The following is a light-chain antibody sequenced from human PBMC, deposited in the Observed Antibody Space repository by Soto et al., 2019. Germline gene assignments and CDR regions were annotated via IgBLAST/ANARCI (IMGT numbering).Light chain of an antibody. V-gene: IGKV1-12*01. CDR1: QHISCW. Sequence: DIQMTQSPSSVSASVGDRVTITCRASQHISCWLAWYQQKPGKAPNLLIYAASSVQGGVPSRFSGSGSGTDFTLTISSLQPADFATYYCQQANNFPRTFGGGTKVEIE. J-gene: IGKJ4*01. CDR3: QQANNFPRT. CDR2: AAS.